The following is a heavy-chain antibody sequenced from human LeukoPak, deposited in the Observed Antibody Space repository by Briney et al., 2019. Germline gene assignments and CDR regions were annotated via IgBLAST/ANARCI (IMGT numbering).Heavy chain of an antibody. Sequence: GGSLRLSCAASGFTFSAYAMAWVRQAPGKGLEWVSTISGSGGTTYSADSVKGRFTISRDNSKNILYLQVNSLRAGDTAVYYCAKDYYYDSSGYYYGDAFDVWGQGTMVTVSS. CDR1: GFTFSAYA. V-gene: IGHV3-23*01. CDR2: ISGSGGTT. J-gene: IGHJ3*01. D-gene: IGHD3-22*01. CDR3: AKDYYYDSSGYYYGDAFDV.